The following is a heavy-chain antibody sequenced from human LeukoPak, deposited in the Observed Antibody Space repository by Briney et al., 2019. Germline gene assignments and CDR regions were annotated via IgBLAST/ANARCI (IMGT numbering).Heavy chain of an antibody. V-gene: IGHV4-39*01. D-gene: IGHD6-13*01. CDR2: IYYSGST. CDR1: GGSISSSSYY. CDR3: ARTRSIAAAGRYNWFDP. J-gene: IGHJ5*02. Sequence: PSETLSLTCTVSGGSISSSSYYWGWIRPPPGKGLEWIGSIYYSGSTYYNPSLKSRVTISVDTSKNQFSLKLSSVTAADTAVYYCARTRSIAAAGRYNWFDPWGQGTLVTVSS.